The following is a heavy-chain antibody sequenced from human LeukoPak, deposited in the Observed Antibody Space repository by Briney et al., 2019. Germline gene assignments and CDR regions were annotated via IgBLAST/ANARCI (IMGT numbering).Heavy chain of an antibody. V-gene: IGHV1-3*01. CDR3: ARASKSGSYYFQH. CDR2: INAGNGNT. D-gene: IGHD1-26*01. Sequence: ASVKVSCKASGYTFTSYAMHWVRQAPGQRLEWMVWINAGNGNTKYSQKFQGRVTITRDTSASTAYMELSSLRSDDTAVYYCARASKSGSYYFQHWGQGTLVTVSS. CDR1: GYTFTSYA. J-gene: IGHJ1*01.